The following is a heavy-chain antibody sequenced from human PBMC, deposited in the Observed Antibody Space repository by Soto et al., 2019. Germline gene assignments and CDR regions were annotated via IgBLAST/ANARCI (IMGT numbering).Heavy chain of an antibody. CDR3: TLYYDILTVGYGMDV. CDR2: IKSKTDGGTT. J-gene: IGHJ6*02. D-gene: IGHD3-9*01. V-gene: IGHV3-15*01. Sequence: GGSLRLSCAASGFTFSNAWMSWVRQAPGKGLEWVGRIKSKTDGGTTDYAAPVKGRFTISRDDSKSTLYLQMNSLKAEDTAVYYCTLYYDILTVGYGMDVWGQGTTVTVSS. CDR1: GFTFSNAW.